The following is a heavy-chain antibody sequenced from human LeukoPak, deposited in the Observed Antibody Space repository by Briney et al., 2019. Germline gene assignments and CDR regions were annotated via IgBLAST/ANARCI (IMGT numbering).Heavy chain of an antibody. Sequence: ASVKVSCKASGYTFTDYSMHWVRQAPGQGLEWMGWINPNSGGTNYAQKFQGRVTMTRDTSISTAYMELSRLRSDDTAVYYCASSGFLWFGEYRSPLDYWGQGTLVTVSS. CDR1: GYTFTDYS. V-gene: IGHV1-2*02. J-gene: IGHJ4*02. D-gene: IGHD3-10*01. CDR3: ASSGFLWFGEYRSPLDY. CDR2: INPNSGGT.